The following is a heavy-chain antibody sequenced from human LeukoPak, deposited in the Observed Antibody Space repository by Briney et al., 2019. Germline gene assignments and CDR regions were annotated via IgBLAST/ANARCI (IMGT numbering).Heavy chain of an antibody. V-gene: IGHV3-30*02. J-gene: IGHJ4*02. CDR3: AKALVLTVAGTYYVDH. CDR2: IRFDESRT. CDR1: GFTFSSCA. Sequence: PGGSLRLSCTASGFTFSSCAMSWVRQAPGKGLEWVAFIRFDESRTFYGDSVKGRFIISRDNSENTLFLHMHSLRPEDTAVYYCAKALVLTVAGTYYVDHWGQGTLVTVSS. D-gene: IGHD6-19*01.